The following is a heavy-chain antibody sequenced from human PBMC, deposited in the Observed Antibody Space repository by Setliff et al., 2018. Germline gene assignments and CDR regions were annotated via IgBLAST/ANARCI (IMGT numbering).Heavy chain of an antibody. CDR3: FGAGTCSY. Sequence: PGESLKISCVASGFTFNEHAMHWVRQAPGKGLVWVSRINSDGSSTNYADSVKGRFTISRDNAKNSLSLQMNNLRTEDTAVYYCFGAGTCSYWGQGTLVTVSS. J-gene: IGHJ4*02. CDR1: GFTFNEHA. V-gene: IGHV3-74*01. D-gene: IGHD3-10*01. CDR2: INSDGSST.